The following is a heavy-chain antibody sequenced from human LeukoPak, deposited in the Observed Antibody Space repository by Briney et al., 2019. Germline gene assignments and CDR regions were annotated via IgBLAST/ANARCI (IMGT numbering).Heavy chain of an antibody. J-gene: IGHJ4*02. CDR1: GFTFRDYY. Sequence: PGGSLRLSCAASGFTFRDYYMTWIRQAPGKGLEWISYISRSGDTLYYADSVEGRFTISRDNAKNSLYLQMNSLRAEDTAVYYCARERGRGRDSPWFDYWGQGTLVTVSS. CDR3: ARERGRGRDSPWFDY. CDR2: ISRSGDTL. V-gene: IGHV3-11*01. D-gene: IGHD1-26*01.